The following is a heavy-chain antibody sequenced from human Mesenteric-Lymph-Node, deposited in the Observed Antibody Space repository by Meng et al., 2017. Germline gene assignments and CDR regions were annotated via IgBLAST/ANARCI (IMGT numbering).Heavy chain of an antibody. D-gene: IGHD2-15*01. CDR3: ARLTPPGDIVVVVAATLHGGDAFDI. J-gene: IGHJ3*02. Sequence: GGSLRLSCKGSGYSFTSYWIGWVRQMPGKGLEWMGIIYPGDSDTRYSPSFQGQVTISADKSISTAYLQWSSLKASDTAMYYCARLTPPGDIVVVVAATLHGGDAFDIWGQGTMVTVSS. V-gene: IGHV5-51*01. CDR1: GYSFTSYW. CDR2: IYPGDSDT.